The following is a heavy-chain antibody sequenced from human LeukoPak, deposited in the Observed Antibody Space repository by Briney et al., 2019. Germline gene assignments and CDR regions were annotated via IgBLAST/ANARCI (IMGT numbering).Heavy chain of an antibody. CDR3: ARVLYPPRWFDP. D-gene: IGHD5/OR15-5a*01. CDR1: GYSFTNFW. V-gene: IGHV5-51*01. Sequence: MRGESLKISCKGFGYSFTNFWIGWVRQMPGKGLEWVGIINPGDSDTRYSPSFQGQVTISADKSISTAYLQWSSLKASDTAMYYCARVLYPPRWFDPWGQGTLVTVSS. J-gene: IGHJ5*02. CDR2: INPGDSDT.